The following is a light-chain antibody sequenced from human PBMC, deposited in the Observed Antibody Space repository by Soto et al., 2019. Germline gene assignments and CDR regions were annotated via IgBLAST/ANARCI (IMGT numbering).Light chain of an antibody. Sequence: DIQVTQSPCTLSASVGSRVTITCRASQTISSWLAWYQQKTGKAPTLLIYDASTLERGVPSRFSGTGYGTEFNLSIDSLQPDDFATYYCQQYHTSSITFGQGTRLEIK. CDR1: QTISSW. J-gene: IGKJ5*01. CDR2: DAS. CDR3: QQYHTSSIT. V-gene: IGKV1-5*01.